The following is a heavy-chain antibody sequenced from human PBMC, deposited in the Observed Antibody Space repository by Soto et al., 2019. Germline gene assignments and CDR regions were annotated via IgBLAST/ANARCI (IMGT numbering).Heavy chain of an antibody. CDR1: GLSITNNY. CDR2: IYYTGST. D-gene: IGHD7-27*01. CDR3: ARANWYSEF. Sequence: QVHLQESGPGLVKPSETLSLTCTVSGLSITNNYWSWIRQPPGKGLEWIGYIYYTGSTNYNPSLKSPVTMSVDTSKNQFSLNLASLTAADTAIYYCARANWYSEFWGQGTLVTVSS. J-gene: IGHJ4*02. V-gene: IGHV4-59*13.